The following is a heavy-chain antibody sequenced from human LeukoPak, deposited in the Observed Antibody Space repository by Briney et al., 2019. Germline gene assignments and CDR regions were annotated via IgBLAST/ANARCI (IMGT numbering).Heavy chain of an antibody. CDR2: IYYSGST. V-gene: IGHV4-59*12. CDR3: ARDRVGASYYFDY. CDR1: GGSISTYY. Sequence: SETLSLTCTVSGGSISTYYWTWIRQPPGKGLEWIGYIYYSGSTDYSGTTNYNPSLKSRVTISVDTSKNQFSLKLSSVTAADTAVYYCARDRVGASYYFDYWGQGTLVTVSS. J-gene: IGHJ4*02. D-gene: IGHD1-26*01.